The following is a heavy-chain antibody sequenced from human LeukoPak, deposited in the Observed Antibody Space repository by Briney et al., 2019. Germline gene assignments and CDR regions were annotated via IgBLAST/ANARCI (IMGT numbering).Heavy chain of an antibody. CDR3: ARGRWFDY. Sequence: GGSLRLSCVGSGFIFSAYWMAWVRQAPGKGPEWVANINEDGGEERYVDSVRGRFTISRDNDKNTLYLQMNSLRAEDAAVYYCARGRWFDYWGQGTLVTVSS. V-gene: IGHV3-7*01. CDR2: INEDGGEE. J-gene: IGHJ4*02. CDR1: GFIFSAYW. D-gene: IGHD2-15*01.